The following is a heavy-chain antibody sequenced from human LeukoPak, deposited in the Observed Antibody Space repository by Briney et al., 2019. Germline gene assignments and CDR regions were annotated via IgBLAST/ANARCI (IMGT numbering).Heavy chain of an antibody. CDR3: ARDFYDSSGYNWFDP. V-gene: IGHV4-59*01. D-gene: IGHD3-22*01. Sequence: SETLSLTCTVSGGSISNYYWNWIRQPPGKGLEWIGYIYYSGTTNYNPSLKSRVTISVDTSKNQFSLKLSSVTAADTAVYYCARDFYDSSGYNWFDPWGQGTLVTVS. CDR2: IYYSGTT. J-gene: IGHJ5*02. CDR1: GGSISNYY.